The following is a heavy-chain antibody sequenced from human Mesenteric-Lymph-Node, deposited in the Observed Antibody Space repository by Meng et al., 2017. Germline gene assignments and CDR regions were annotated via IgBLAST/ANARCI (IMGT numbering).Heavy chain of an antibody. Sequence: GESLKISCAASGFTFSNAWMSWVRQAPGKGLEWVGRIKSKTDGGTTDYAAPVKGRFTISRDDSKNTLYLQMNSLKTEDTAVYYCTRDELGYCSGGSCYSWFDPWGQGTLVTVSS. CDR2: IKSKTDGGTT. CDR3: TRDELGYCSGGSCYSWFDP. V-gene: IGHV3-15*01. J-gene: IGHJ5*02. D-gene: IGHD2-15*01. CDR1: GFTFSNAW.